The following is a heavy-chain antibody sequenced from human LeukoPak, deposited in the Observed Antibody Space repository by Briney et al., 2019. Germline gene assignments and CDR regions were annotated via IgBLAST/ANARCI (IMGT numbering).Heavy chain of an antibody. CDR2: IKGDGSST. CDR1: GFTFSSRW. J-gene: IGHJ4*02. Sequence: PGGSLRLSCAASGFTFSSRWMHWVRQAPGKGLVWVSRIKGDGSSTSYADSVKGRITISRDNSKNTLYLQMNSLRAEDTAVYYCARGSYLGGYFDYWGQGTLVTVSS. V-gene: IGHV3-74*01. D-gene: IGHD1-26*01. CDR3: ARGSYLGGYFDY.